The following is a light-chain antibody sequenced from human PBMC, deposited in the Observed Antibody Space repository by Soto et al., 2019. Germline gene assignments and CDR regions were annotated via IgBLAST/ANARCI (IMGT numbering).Light chain of an antibody. CDR3: QQRGHWLS. CDR2: DAS. J-gene: IGKJ4*01. V-gene: IGKV3-11*01. Sequence: EVDLTQSPATLSLSPGERAVLSCRASQSVGSNVVWYQQKSGQAPRLLIYDASNRVSGIPARFSGSGSGTDFTLIISSLESEDFAVYYCQQRGHWLSFGGGTKVE. CDR1: QSVGSN.